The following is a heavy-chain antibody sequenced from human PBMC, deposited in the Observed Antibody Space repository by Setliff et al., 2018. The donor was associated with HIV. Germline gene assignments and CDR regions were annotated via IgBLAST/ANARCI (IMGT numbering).Heavy chain of an antibody. CDR1: GYTFTSYG. CDR2: INSFNAIT. J-gene: IGHJ5*02. D-gene: IGHD3-9*01. Sequence: ASVNVSCKASGYTFTSYGISWVRQAPGQGLEWMGWINSFNAITNYAQKFQGRVTMTTETSTSTAYMELRSLRSDDTAVYYCARDLRGYNNWFDPWGQGTLVTVSS. V-gene: IGHV1-18*01. CDR3: ARDLRGYNNWFDP.